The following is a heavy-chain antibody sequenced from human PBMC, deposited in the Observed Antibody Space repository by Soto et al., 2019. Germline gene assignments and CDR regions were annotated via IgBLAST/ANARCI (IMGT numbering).Heavy chain of an antibody. CDR2: ISAYNGNT. CDR3: AATDYYGSGSYYFDI. J-gene: IGHJ3*02. V-gene: IGHV1-18*01. CDR1: GYTFTSYG. Sequence: GDSVKVYCKASGYTFTSYGISWVRQAPGQGLEWMGWISAYNGNTNYAQKLQGRVTMTTDTSTSTAYMELRSLRSDDTAVYYCAATDYYGSGSYYFDIWGQGTMVTVSS. D-gene: IGHD3-10*01.